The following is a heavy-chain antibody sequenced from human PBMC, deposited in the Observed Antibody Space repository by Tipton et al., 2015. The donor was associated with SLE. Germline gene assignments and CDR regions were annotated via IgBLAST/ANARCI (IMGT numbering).Heavy chain of an antibody. CDR3: ARQVRYSSSWYSGRYFDY. CDR2: IYYSGST. D-gene: IGHD6-13*01. CDR1: DDSITSPIYH. Sequence: TLSLTCTVSDDSITSPIYHWGWIRQPPGKGLEWIGNIYYSGSTNYNPSLKSRVTISVDTSKNQFSLKLSSVTAADTAVYYCARQVRYSSSWYSGRYFDYWGQGTLVTVSS. J-gene: IGHJ4*02. V-gene: IGHV4-61*05.